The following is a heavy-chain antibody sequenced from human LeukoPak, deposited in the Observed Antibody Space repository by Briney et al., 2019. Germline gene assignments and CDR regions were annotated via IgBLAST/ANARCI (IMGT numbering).Heavy chain of an antibody. D-gene: IGHD3-22*01. Sequence: GGSLRLSCAASGFTVSSTYMSWVRQAPGEGLEWVSVIYSGGSTYYADSVRGRFTISRDNSKNMLYLQLNSLRAEDTAVYYCARGVLGVSDYYLSWGQGTLVTVSS. CDR2: IYSGGST. J-gene: IGHJ5*02. CDR3: ARGVLGVSDYYLS. CDR1: GFTVSSTY. V-gene: IGHV3-53*01.